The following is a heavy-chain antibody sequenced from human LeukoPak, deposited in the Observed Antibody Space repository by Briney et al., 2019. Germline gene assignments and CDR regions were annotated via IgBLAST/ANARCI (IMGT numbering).Heavy chain of an antibody. CDR2: IYYSGST. J-gene: IGHJ6*02. CDR3: ARHSGPIQLWTYGMDV. CDR1: GGSISGYY. D-gene: IGHD5-18*01. V-gene: IGHV4-59*08. Sequence: SETLSLTCTVSGGSISGYYWSWIRQPPGKGLEGIGYIYYSGSTNYNPSLKSRVTISVDTSKNQFSLKLSSVTAADTAVYYCARHSGPIQLWTYGMDVWGQGTTVTVSS.